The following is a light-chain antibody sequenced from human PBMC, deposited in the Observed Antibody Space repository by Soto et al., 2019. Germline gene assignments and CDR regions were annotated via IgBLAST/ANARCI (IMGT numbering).Light chain of an antibody. J-gene: IGLJ1*01. CDR2: EVS. CDR3: SSYAGSSNV. Sequence: QSALTQPPSASGSPGQSVTISCTGTSSDVGGYNYVSWYQQHPGKAPKVMIYEVSKRPSGVPDRFSGSKSGNTASLTVSGLQAEDEADYYCSSYAGSSNVFGTGTKVTVL. CDR1: SSDVGGYNY. V-gene: IGLV2-8*01.